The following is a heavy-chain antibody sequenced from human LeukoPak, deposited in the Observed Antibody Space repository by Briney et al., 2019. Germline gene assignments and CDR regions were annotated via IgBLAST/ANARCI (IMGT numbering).Heavy chain of an antibody. CDR1: GFTFSSYW. CDR2: INSDGSST. Sequence: GGSLRLSCAASGFTFSSYWMHWVRQAPGKGLVWVSRINSDGSSTNYADSVKGRFTISRDNAKNTLYLQMNTLRAEDTAIYYCARDPHYGALDYWGQGTLVSVSS. J-gene: IGHJ4*02. CDR3: ARDPHYGALDY. D-gene: IGHD4-17*01. V-gene: IGHV3-74*01.